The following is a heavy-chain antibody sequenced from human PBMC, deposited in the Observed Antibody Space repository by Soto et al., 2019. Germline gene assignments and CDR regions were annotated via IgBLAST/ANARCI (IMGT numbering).Heavy chain of an antibody. J-gene: IGHJ5*02. CDR2: IFYSGST. Sequence: PSETLSLTCTVSGGSISSSNYYWGWIRQLPGKGLEWIGSIFYSGSTYYNPSPRSRVTIYIDSSKNQFSLKLSSVTAADTAVYYCARHLVVAATTYNWFDLWGQGTQVTVSS. CDR1: GGSISSSNYY. D-gene: IGHD2-15*01. V-gene: IGHV4-39*01. CDR3: ARHLVVAATTYNWFDL.